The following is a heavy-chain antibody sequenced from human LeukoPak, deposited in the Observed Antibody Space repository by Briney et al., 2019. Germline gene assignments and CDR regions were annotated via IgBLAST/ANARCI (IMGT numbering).Heavy chain of an antibody. Sequence: GGSLRLSCAASGFTFDDYAMHWVRQAPGKGLEWVSGISWNSGSLGYADSVKGRFTISRDNAKSSLYLQMNSLRAEDTALYYCAKAPHDYDSSGYKYYYYDMDVWGQGTTVTVSS. V-gene: IGHV3-9*01. CDR3: AKAPHDYDSSGYKYYYYDMDV. J-gene: IGHJ6*02. CDR1: GFTFDDYA. CDR2: ISWNSGSL. D-gene: IGHD3-22*01.